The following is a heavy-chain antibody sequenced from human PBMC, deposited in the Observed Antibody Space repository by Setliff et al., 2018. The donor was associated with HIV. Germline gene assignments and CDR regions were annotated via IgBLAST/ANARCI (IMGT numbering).Heavy chain of an antibody. J-gene: IGHJ1*01. CDR3: LRFQESPTRPSVNHFIY. CDR2: IFYSGST. D-gene: IGHD3-10*01. Sequence: LSLTCTVSGDSINYKYWSWIRQSPGKGLEWIGYIFYSGSTNYNPSLKSRVTMSADTSESQFSLRLTSVTASDTAVYYCLRFQESPTRPSVNHFIYWGQGILGTVSA. CDR1: GDSINYKY. V-gene: IGHV4-59*08.